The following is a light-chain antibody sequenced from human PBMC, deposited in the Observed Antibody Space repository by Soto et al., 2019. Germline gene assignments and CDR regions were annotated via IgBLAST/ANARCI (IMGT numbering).Light chain of an antibody. CDR2: KAS. Sequence: DIQMTQSPSTLSASVGDRVTITCRATQSISNSLAWYQQKPGKAPNLLIYKASSLETGVPSRFSGSGSGTEFTLTIPSLQPDDSATYYCQQYASFWTFGQGTKVEIK. J-gene: IGKJ1*01. V-gene: IGKV1-5*03. CDR1: QSISNS. CDR3: QQYASFWT.